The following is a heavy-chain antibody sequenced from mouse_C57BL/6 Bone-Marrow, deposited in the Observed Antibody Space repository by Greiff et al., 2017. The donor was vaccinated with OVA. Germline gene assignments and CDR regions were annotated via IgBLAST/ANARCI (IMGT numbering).Heavy chain of an antibody. V-gene: IGHV2-2*01. J-gene: IGHJ3*01. CDR2: IWSGGST. Sequence: VQLVESGPGLVQPSQSLSITCTVSGFSLTSYGVHWVRQSPGKGLEWLGVIWSGGSTDYNAAFISRLSISKDNSKSQVFFKMNSLQADDTAIYYCARKGLTGTWGFAYWGQGTLVTVSA. D-gene: IGHD4-1*01. CDR1: GFSLTSYG. CDR3: ARKGLTGTWGFAY.